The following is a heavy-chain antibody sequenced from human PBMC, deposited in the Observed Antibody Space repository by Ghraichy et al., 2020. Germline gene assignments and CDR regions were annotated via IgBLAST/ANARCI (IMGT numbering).Heavy chain of an antibody. D-gene: IGHD7-27*01. CDR1: GYSFTGYY. Sequence: ASVKVSCKASGYSFTGYYMHWVRQAPGQWLEWMGWINPNSGGTNYAQKFQGRVTMTRDTSISTAYMALSRLRSDDTAIYYCARDPLTADYWGQGTLVTVSS. CDR3: ARDPLTADY. CDR2: INPNSGGT. V-gene: IGHV1-2*02. J-gene: IGHJ4*02.